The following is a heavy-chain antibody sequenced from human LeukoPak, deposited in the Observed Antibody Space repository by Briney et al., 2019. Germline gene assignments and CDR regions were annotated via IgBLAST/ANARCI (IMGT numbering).Heavy chain of an antibody. Sequence: GGSLRLSCAASGFTFSSYWMSWVRQAPGKGLEWVANIKQDGSEKYYVDSVKGRFTISRDNAKNSLYLQMNSLKTEDTAFYYCTRVGLGTTKDFDQWGQGTLVTVSS. CDR3: TRVGLGTTKDFDQ. D-gene: IGHD1-26*01. J-gene: IGHJ4*02. CDR2: IKQDGSEK. V-gene: IGHV3-7*03. CDR1: GFTFSSYW.